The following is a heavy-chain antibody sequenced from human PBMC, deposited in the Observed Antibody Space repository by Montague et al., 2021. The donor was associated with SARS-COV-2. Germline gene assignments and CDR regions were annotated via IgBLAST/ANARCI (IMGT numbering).Heavy chain of an antibody. CDR2: INHSGST. Sequence: SETLSLTCAVYGGSFSGYYWSWIRQPPGKGLEWIGGINHSGSTNYNPSXXSRVTISVDTSKNQFSLKLSTVTAADTAVYYCARARQDVVVPALGIGAYYYYYYMDVWGKGATVTVSS. D-gene: IGHD2-2*01. V-gene: IGHV4-34*01. J-gene: IGHJ6*03. CDR3: ARARQDVVVPALGIGAYYYYYYMDV. CDR1: GGSFSGYY.